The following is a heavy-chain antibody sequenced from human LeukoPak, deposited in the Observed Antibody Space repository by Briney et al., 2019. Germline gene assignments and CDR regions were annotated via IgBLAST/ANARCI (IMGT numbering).Heavy chain of an antibody. V-gene: IGHV3-7*01. CDR2: IKKDGSER. CDR1: GFPFSSYR. CDR3: ARDSGYGDYESFDY. Sequence: PGGSLRLSCAASGFPFSSYRMIWVRQAPGMGLEWVANIKKDGSERYYVDSVKGRFTISRDNAKNSLYLQVNSLRAEDTAVYYCARDSGYGDYESFDYWGQGTLVTVSS. D-gene: IGHD4-17*01. J-gene: IGHJ4*02.